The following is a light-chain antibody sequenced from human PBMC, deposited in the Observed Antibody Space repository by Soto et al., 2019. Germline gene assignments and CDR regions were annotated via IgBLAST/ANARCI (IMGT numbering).Light chain of an antibody. Sequence: SYELTQPPSVSVAPGQTARITCGGNNIESKSVHWYQQRPGQAPVLVLYGDGNRPSGIPERLSGSNSGSTATLTISSVEASDEADYFCQVWDISSDQSLFGPGTKVTVL. CDR3: QVWDISSDQSL. CDR1: NIESKS. V-gene: IGLV3-21*02. J-gene: IGLJ1*01. CDR2: GDG.